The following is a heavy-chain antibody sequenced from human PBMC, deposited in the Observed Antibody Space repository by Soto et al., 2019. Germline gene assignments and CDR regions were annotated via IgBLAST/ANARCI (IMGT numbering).Heavy chain of an antibody. Sequence: GASVKVSCKASGYTFTSYYMHWVQQAPGQGLEWMGIINPSGGSTSYAQKFQGRVTMTRDTSTSTVYMELSSLRSEDTAVYYCARDKYYYDSSGYYLLFDYWGQGTLVTVSS. CDR3: ARDKYYYDSSGYYLLFDY. V-gene: IGHV1-46*03. D-gene: IGHD3-22*01. J-gene: IGHJ4*02. CDR2: INPSGGST. CDR1: GYTFTSYY.